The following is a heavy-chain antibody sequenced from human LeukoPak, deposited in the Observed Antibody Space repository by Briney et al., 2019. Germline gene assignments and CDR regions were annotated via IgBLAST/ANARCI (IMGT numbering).Heavy chain of an antibody. V-gene: IGHV1-2*02. Sequence: RASVKVSCKASGSTFTDYYMHWVRQAPGQGLEWMGWINPNSGGTNFAQKFQGRVTMTRDTSISTAYMELSRLRSDDTAVYYCASVPATDPYYFDYWGQGTLVTVSS. J-gene: IGHJ4*02. CDR2: INPNSGGT. CDR3: ASVPATDPYYFDY. D-gene: IGHD2-2*01. CDR1: GSTFTDYY.